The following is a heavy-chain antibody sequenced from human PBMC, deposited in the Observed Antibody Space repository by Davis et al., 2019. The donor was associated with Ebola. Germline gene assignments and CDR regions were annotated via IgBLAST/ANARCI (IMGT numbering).Heavy chain of an antibody. J-gene: IGHJ5*02. CDR1: GGSVSSGSYY. V-gene: IGHV4-61*01. CDR3: ARVLLWFGELPNWFDP. CDR2: IYYSGST. D-gene: IGHD3-10*01. Sequence: MPSETLSLTCTVSGGSVSSGSYYWSWIRQPPGKGLEWIGYIYYSGSTNYNPSLKSRVTISVDTSKNQFSLKLSSVTAADTAVYYCARVLLWFGELPNWFDPWGQGTLVTVSS.